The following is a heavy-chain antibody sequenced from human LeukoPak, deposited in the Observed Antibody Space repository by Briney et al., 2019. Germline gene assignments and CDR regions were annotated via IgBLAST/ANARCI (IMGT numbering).Heavy chain of an antibody. CDR3: AKDAQITYYDILTGYYYFDY. D-gene: IGHD3-9*01. V-gene: IGHV3-23*01. CDR2: ISRSGGST. J-gene: IGHJ4*02. CDR1: GFTFSSYA. Sequence: GGSLRLSCAASGFTFSSYAMSWVRQAPGKALEWVSAISRSGGSTYYADSVKGRFTISRDNSKNTLYLQMNSLRAEDTAVYYCAKDAQITYYDILTGYYYFDYWGQGTLVTVSS.